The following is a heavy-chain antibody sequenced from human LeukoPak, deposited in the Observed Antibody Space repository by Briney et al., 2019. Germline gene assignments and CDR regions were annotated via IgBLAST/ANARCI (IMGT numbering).Heavy chain of an antibody. CDR1: GGSISSGSYY. J-gene: IGHJ4*02. CDR3: ARGIAAAGTFGY. D-gene: IGHD6-13*01. V-gene: IGHV4-61*02. CDR2: IYTSGST. Sequence: SETLSLTCTVSGGSISSGSYYWSWIRQPAGKGLEWIGRIYTSGSTDYNSSLKSRVTISVDTSKNQFSLKLSSVTAADTAVYYCARGIAAAGTFGYWGQGTLVTVSS.